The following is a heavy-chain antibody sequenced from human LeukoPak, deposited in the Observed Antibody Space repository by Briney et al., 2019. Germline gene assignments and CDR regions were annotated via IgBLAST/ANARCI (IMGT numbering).Heavy chain of an antibody. Sequence: SETLSLTCTVSGGSIGSSSYYWGWIRQPPGKGLEWIGSVYYSGSTYYNPSLKSRVTISVDTSKNQFSLKLSSVTAADTAVYYCARLGDIVVVPAAMTIDYWGQGTLVTVSS. CDR2: VYYSGST. D-gene: IGHD2-2*01. CDR1: GGSIGSSSYY. CDR3: ARLGDIVVVPAAMTIDY. J-gene: IGHJ4*02. V-gene: IGHV4-39*01.